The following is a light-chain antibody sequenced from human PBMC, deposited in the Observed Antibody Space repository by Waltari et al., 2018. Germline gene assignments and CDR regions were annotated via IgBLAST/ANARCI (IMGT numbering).Light chain of an antibody. CDR2: NAS. J-gene: IGKJ2*01. CDR3: QQYGTWPPDT. CDR1: RSADTY. V-gene: IGKV3-15*01. Sequence: ETVMTQSPATLSVSPGARASRYCGASRSADTYGAWSQKKVGQSPRLIIYNASTRASGVPARFSGSGSGTAFTLIINDLQTDDSALYFCQQYGTWPPDTFGQGTKVEIK.